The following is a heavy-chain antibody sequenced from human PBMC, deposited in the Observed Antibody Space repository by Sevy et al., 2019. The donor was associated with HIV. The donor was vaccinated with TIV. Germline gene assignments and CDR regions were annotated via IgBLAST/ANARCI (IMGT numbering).Heavy chain of an antibody. Sequence: ASVKVSCKASGYTFTDYWIHWVRQAPGQGLEWRGRIKPSGGAPNYARMFQDRITVTSDTSITTAYLELNYLSSDDTAVYYCARTIVSGTMVDIDYWGQGTLVTVSS. CDR2: IKPSGGAP. D-gene: IGHD1-26*01. CDR1: GYTFTDYW. CDR3: ARTIVSGTMVDIDY. J-gene: IGHJ4*02. V-gene: IGHV1-2*06.